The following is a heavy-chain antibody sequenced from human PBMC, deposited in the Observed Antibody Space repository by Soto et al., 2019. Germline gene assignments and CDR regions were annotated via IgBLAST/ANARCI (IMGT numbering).Heavy chain of an antibody. D-gene: IGHD1-1*01. J-gene: IGHJ4*02. CDR1: GDSISRYY. Sequence: TETLSLTCTVSGDSISRYYSSWIRQPPGKGLEWIGYIYYSGSTNYNPSLKSRVTISVDTSKNQFSLKLSSVTAADTAVYYCASGTDFDYWGQGTLVTVSS. CDR2: IYYSGST. CDR3: ASGTDFDY. V-gene: IGHV4-59*08.